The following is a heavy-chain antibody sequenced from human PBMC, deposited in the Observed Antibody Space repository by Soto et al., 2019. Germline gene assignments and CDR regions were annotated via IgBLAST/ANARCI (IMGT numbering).Heavy chain of an antibody. D-gene: IGHD2-15*01. V-gene: IGHV3-11*01. CDR3: AQTGGRYCSGGSCYLDY. CDR1: GFTFSDYY. Sequence: QVQLVESGGDLVKPGGSLRLSCAASGFTFSDYYMSWIRQAPGKGLEWVSYISSGGGTIYYAASVKGRFTISRDNAKNSLYLQMDSLRAEDTAVYYCAQTGGRYCSGGSCYLDYWGQGTLVTVSS. J-gene: IGHJ4*02. CDR2: ISSGGGTI.